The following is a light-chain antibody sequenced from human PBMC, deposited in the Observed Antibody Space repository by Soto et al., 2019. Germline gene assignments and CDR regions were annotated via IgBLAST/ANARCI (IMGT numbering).Light chain of an antibody. CDR3: SSYASSSTLV. Sequence: QSVLTQPASVSGSPGQSIAISCTGTGSDIGSYHYVSWYQHHPGKAPKLIIYEVSNRPSGVSDRFSGSKSGNTASLTISGLQAEDEADYYCSSYASSSTLVFGGGTKLTVL. CDR1: GSDIGSYHY. J-gene: IGLJ2*01. CDR2: EVS. V-gene: IGLV2-14*01.